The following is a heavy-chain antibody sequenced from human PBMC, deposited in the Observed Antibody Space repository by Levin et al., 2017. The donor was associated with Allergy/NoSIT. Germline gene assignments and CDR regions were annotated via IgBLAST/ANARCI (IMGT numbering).Heavy chain of an antibody. V-gene: IGHV3-23*01. Sequence: LSLTYAASGFTFSSSAMTWVRQAPGKGLEWVSAISGSGGSTYYADSVKGRFTISRDNSKNTLYLQMKSLRAEDTAVYYCAKPNDYIWGRYPYGMDVWGQGTTVTVSS. CDR1: GFTFSSSA. J-gene: IGHJ6*02. CDR2: ISGSGGST. D-gene: IGHD3-16*01. CDR3: AKPNDYIWGRYPYGMDV.